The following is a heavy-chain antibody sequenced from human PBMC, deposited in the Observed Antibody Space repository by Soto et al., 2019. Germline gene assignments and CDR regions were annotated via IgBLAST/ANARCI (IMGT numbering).Heavy chain of an antibody. CDR1: GASISSGNYY. CDR3: ARGREEAGGPFDY. CDR2: IYYTGST. D-gene: IGHD3-10*01. V-gene: IGHV4-31*03. Sequence: QVQLQESGPGLVKPSQTLSLTCSVSGASISSGNYYWSWIRQHPGKGLEWIGYIYYTGSTYYNPSLRSRITISEDMSKNHFSLRLSPVTAADTAVYYCARGREEAGGPFDYWGQGTLVTVSS. J-gene: IGHJ4*02.